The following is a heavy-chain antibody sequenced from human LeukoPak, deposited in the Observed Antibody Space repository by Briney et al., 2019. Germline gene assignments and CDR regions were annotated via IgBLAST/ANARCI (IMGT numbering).Heavy chain of an antibody. CDR2: IYYSGST. V-gene: IGHV4-30-4*01. D-gene: IGHD4-17*01. CDR3: AIGTPTVTFDY. Sequence: SQTLSLTCNVSGGSISSGDYYWSWIRQPPGKGLEWIGYIYYSGSTYYDPSLKSRVTISVDTSKNQFSLKLSSVTAADTAVYYCAIGTPTVTFDYWGQGSLVSVSS. CDR1: GGSISSGDYY. J-gene: IGHJ4*02.